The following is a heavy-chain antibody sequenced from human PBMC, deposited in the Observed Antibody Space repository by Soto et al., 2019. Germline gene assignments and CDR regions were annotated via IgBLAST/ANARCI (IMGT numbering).Heavy chain of an antibody. D-gene: IGHD6-19*01. J-gene: IGHJ3*02. CDR1: GGTFSSYA. V-gene: IGHV1-69*13. CDR3: ARTYSSGEDPGWNDAFDI. CDR2: IIPIFGTA. Sequence: PGPPVKVSCKASGGTFSSYAISWVRQAPGQGLEWMGGIIPIFGTANYAQKFQGRVTITADESTSTAHMELSSLRSEDTAVYYCARTYSSGEDPGWNDAFDIWGQGTMVTVSS.